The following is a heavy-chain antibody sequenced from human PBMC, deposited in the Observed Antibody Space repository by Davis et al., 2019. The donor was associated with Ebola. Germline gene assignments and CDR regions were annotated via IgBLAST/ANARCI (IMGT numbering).Heavy chain of an antibody. J-gene: IGHJ4*02. CDR3: AAPNYYDSSGYYAFDY. V-gene: IGHV1-69*05. CDR2: IIPIFGTA. CDR1: GGTFSSYA. Sequence: SVKVSCKASGGTFSSYAISWVRQAPGQGLEWMGGIIPIFGTANYTQKFQGRVTITRDTSASTAYMELSSLRSEDTAVYYCAAPNYYDSSGYYAFDYWGQGTLVTVSS. D-gene: IGHD3-22*01.